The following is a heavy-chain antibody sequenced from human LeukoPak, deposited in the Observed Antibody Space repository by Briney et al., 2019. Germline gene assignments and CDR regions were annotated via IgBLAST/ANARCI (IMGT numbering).Heavy chain of an antibody. D-gene: IGHD3-22*01. Sequence: ASVKVSCKASGYTFTGYYMHWVRQAPGQGLEWMGWINPNSGGTNYAQKFQGRVTMTRDTSISTAYMELSRLRSDDTAVYYCARGSKVVIKYSYYYYYMDVWGKGTTVTVSS. CDR1: GYTFTGYY. CDR2: INPNSGGT. J-gene: IGHJ6*03. CDR3: ARGSKVVIKYSYYYYYMDV. V-gene: IGHV1-2*02.